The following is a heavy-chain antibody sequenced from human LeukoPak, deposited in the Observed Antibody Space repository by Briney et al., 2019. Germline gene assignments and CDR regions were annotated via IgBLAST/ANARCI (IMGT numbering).Heavy chain of an antibody. Sequence: GGSLRLSCVASGFIFNNYAMSWVRQAPGKGLEWVSVITGGGGNTYYADSVKGRFTISRDNYKNTLYLQMNSLRAEDTAVYYCAKRGGYFVDPWGQGTLVTVSS. J-gene: IGHJ5*02. CDR3: AKRGGYFVDP. CDR1: GFIFNNYA. D-gene: IGHD3-16*01. CDR2: ITGGGGNT. V-gene: IGHV3-23*01.